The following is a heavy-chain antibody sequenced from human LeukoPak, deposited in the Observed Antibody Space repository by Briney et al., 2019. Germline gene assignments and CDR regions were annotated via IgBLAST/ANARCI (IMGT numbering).Heavy chain of an antibody. CDR3: AKGDDYWSGYYGP. CDR1: GYTFNKNG. J-gene: IGHJ5*02. V-gene: IGHV3-23*01. D-gene: IGHD3-3*01. Sequence: GGSLRLSCAASGYTFNKNGMIWVRQAPGKGPEWVSAISGGGVTFYSDSVKGRFTISRDNSNNTLFLQMNSLRVEDTALYYCAKGDDYWSGYYGPWGQGTLVTVSS. CDR2: ISGGGVT.